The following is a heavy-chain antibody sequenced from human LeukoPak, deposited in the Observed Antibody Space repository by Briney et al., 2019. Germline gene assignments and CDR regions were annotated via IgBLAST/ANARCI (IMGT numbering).Heavy chain of an antibody. J-gene: IGHJ4*02. CDR3: AKDQRGHHCSSSTCFAYFFDY. D-gene: IGHD2-2*01. CDR2: IYYSGST. V-gene: IGHV4-59*01. Sequence: SETLSLTCTVSGGSISSYYWSWIRQPPGKGLEWIGYIYYSGSTNYNPSLKSRVTISVDTSKNQFSLKLSSVTAADTAVYYCAKDQRGHHCSSSTCFAYFFDYWGQGTLVTVSS. CDR1: GGSISSYY.